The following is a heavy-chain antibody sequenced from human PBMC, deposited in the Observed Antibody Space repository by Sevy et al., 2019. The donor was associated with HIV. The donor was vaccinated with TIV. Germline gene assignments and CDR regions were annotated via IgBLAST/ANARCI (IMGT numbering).Heavy chain of an antibody. J-gene: IGHJ4*02. CDR2: IVVGSGNT. CDR3: AAGSDYIWGSYRY. CDR1: GFTFTSSA. Sequence: ASVNVSCKASGFTFTSSAVQWVRQARGQRLEWIGWIVVGSGNTNYAPKFQERVTITRDMSTSTDYMELSSLRSEETAVYYCAAGSDYIWGSYRYWGQGTLVTVSS. V-gene: IGHV1-58*01. D-gene: IGHD3-16*02.